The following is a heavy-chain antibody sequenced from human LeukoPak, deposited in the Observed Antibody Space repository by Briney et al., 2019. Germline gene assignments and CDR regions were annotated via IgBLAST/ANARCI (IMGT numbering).Heavy chain of an antibody. Sequence: HPGGSLRLSCAASGFTLSSYGMHWVRQAPGKGLEWVANIKQDGSEKYYVDSVKGRFTISRDNAKNSLYLQMNSLRAEDTAVYYCARVSAEVRIVVVTATHDYWGQGTLVTVSS. CDR2: IKQDGSEK. CDR1: GFTLSSYG. J-gene: IGHJ4*02. V-gene: IGHV3-7*01. CDR3: ARVSAEVRIVVVTATHDY. D-gene: IGHD2-21*02.